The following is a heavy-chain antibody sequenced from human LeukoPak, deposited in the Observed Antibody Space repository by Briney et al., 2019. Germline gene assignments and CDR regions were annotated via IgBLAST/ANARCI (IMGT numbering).Heavy chain of an antibody. J-gene: IGHJ4*02. Sequence: PGGSLRLSCAVSGITLSNYGMSWVRQAPGKGLEWVAGISDSGGSTKYADSVKGRFTISRDNPKNTLILQMNSLRAEDTAVYFCARRGVVIRVILIGFHKEAHYFESWGQGALVTVSS. CDR2: ISDSGGST. V-gene: IGHV3-23*01. D-gene: IGHD3-9*01. CDR3: ARRGVVIRVILIGFHKEAHYFES. CDR1: GITLSNYG.